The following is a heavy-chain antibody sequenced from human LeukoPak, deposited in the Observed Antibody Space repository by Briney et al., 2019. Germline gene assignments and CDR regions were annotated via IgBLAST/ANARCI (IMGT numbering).Heavy chain of an antibody. CDR1: GFSLSTSGVC. Sequence: ESGPTMVKPTQTLTLTCTFSGFSLSTSGVCVSWIRQPPGKALEGLALIDWDDAKYYSTSLRTRLTISKDTSKNQVVLTMTNMDPVDTATFYCARAKFSYGYRYFDYWGQGTLVPVSS. CDR2: IDWDDAK. CDR3: ARAKFSYGYRYFDY. V-gene: IGHV2-70*01. J-gene: IGHJ4*02. D-gene: IGHD5-18*01.